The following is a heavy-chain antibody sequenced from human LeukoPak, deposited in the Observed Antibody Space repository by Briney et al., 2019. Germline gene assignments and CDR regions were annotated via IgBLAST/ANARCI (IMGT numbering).Heavy chain of an antibody. CDR3: ARGLITSSSWYHVNWFDP. D-gene: IGHD6-13*01. V-gene: IGHV1-69*05. Sequence: EASVNVSCKASGGTLSSYAISWVRQAPGQGLEWMGGIIPIFGTANYAQKFQGRVTITTDESTSTAYMELSSLRSEDTAVYYCARGLITSSSWYHVNWFDPWGQGTLVTVSS. J-gene: IGHJ5*02. CDR1: GGTLSSYA. CDR2: IIPIFGTA.